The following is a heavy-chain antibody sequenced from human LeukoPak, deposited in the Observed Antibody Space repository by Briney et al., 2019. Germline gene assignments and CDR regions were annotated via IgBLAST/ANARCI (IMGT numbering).Heavy chain of an antibody. V-gene: IGHV1-69*13. CDR2: IIPIFGTA. CDR3: ASRVSGYSYGYIDY. J-gene: IGHJ4*02. Sequence: ASVKVSCKASGGTFSSYAISWVRQAPGQGLEWMGGIIPIFGTANYAQKFQGRDTITADESTSTAYMELSSLRSEDTAVYYCASRVSGYSYGYIDYWGQGTLVTVSS. CDR1: GGTFSSYA. D-gene: IGHD5-18*01.